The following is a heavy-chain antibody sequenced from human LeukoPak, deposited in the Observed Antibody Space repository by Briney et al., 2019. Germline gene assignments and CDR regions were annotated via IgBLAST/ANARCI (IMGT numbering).Heavy chain of an antibody. J-gene: IGHJ6*02. Sequence: GVSLNISRQGSGYSFNSYWIGRVRQMAGKGLEGMGIIYPGDSDTRYSPSLQGQVTISADKTNSTAYLQWSSLKASDTAMYYCASYYGAKIDHYGMDVWGQGTTVTVSS. CDR2: IYPGDSDT. CDR3: ASYYGAKIDHYGMDV. D-gene: IGHD3-10*01. CDR1: GYSFNSYW. V-gene: IGHV5-51*01.